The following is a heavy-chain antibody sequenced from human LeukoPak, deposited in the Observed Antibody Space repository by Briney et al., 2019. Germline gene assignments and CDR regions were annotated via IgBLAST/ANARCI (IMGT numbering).Heavy chain of an antibody. CDR2: INSDGSST. J-gene: IGHJ3*02. V-gene: IGHV3-74*01. D-gene: IGHD6-19*01. CDR3: ARVTYSSGWTGAIDAFDI. CDR1: GFTFSSYW. Sequence: GGFLRLSCAASGFTFSSYWMHWVRQAPGKGLVWVSRINSDGSSTSYADSVKGRFTISRDNAKNTLYLQMNSLRAEDTAVYYCARVTYSSGWTGAIDAFDIWGQGTTVTVSS.